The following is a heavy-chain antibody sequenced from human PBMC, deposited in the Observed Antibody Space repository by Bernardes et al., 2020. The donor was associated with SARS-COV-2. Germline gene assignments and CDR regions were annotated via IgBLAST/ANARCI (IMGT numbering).Heavy chain of an antibody. J-gene: IGHJ6*02. CDR3: ARDSRDFGKTYYYGMDV. D-gene: IGHD3-10*01. V-gene: IGHV3-30-3*01. CDR2: MSFDGSNK. CDR1: GFSLTTYA. Sequence: GGSLRLSCAASGFSLTTYAMHWVRQAPGKGLEWVAVMSFDGSNKFYADSVRGRFTMSRDDSKNTLYVQMNSLRPEDTAVYYCARDSRDFGKTYYYGMDVWGQGTTVLVSS.